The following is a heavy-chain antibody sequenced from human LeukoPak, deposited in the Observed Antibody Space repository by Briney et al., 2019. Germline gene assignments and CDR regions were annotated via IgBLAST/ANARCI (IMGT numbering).Heavy chain of an antibody. Sequence: PGGSLRLSCAASGFTFGSYWMSWVRQAPGKGLEWVANIKQDGSEKYYVDSVKGRFAISRDSARNSLYLQMNSLRAEDTAVYYCAKSGPYRAPGMGYWGQGTLVTVSS. CDR1: GFTFGSYW. D-gene: IGHD1-14*01. CDR2: IKQDGSEK. J-gene: IGHJ4*02. CDR3: AKSGPYRAPGMGY. V-gene: IGHV3-7*03.